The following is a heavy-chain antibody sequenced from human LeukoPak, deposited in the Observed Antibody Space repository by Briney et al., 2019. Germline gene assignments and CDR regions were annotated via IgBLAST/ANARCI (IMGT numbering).Heavy chain of an antibody. CDR3: ARLGSYFDH. J-gene: IGHJ4*02. D-gene: IGHD2-15*01. CDR1: GGSISSSSYY. CDR2: IYYSGST. Sequence: SETLSLTCTVSGGSISSSSYYRGWIRQPPGKGLEWIGNIYYSGSTYYNPSLKSRVTISVDTSKNQFSLNLSSVTAADTAVYYCARLGSYFDHWGQGTLVTVSS. V-gene: IGHV4-39*01.